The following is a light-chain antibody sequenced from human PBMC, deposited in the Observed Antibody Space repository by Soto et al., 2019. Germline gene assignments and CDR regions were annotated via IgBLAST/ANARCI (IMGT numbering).Light chain of an antibody. V-gene: IGKV1-17*01. CDR2: AAS. CDR1: QGIRND. Sequence: DCRMTHSPSSLAASVLDRVASGCRASQGIRNDLGWYQQKPGKPPKRLIYAASSLHSGVPSRFRGSGFGTEFTLTISSLQPEDFATYYCLQHNSYPLTFGGGTKVDIK. J-gene: IGKJ4*01. CDR3: LQHNSYPLT.